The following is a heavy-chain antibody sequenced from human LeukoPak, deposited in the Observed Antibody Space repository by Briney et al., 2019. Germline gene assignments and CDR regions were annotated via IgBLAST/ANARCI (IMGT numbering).Heavy chain of an antibody. CDR1: GFTFSDYC. CDR2: IKSSGSPI. J-gene: IGHJ4*02. D-gene: IGHD2-2*01. V-gene: IGHV3-11*01. CDR3: AKDPVVVPAAIDY. Sequence: GGSLRLSCAASGFTFSDYCMAWIRQAPGKGLEWVSYIKSSGSPIYYADSVKGRFTVSRDNAKNSLYLQMNSLRAEDTAVYYCAKDPVVVPAAIDYWGQGTLVTVSS.